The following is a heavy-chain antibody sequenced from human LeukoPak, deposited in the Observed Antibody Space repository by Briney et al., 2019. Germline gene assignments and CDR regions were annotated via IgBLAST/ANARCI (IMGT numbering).Heavy chain of an antibody. Sequence: GGSLRLSCAASGSTFNTDSMNWVRQAPGMGLEWVSSITGSSSFIFYADSVKGRFTISRDNAKNSLYLQMNSLRAEDTAVYYCARDPGYNYGFDYWGQGTLVTVSS. CDR1: GSTFNTDS. J-gene: IGHJ4*02. D-gene: IGHD5-18*01. V-gene: IGHV3-21*01. CDR2: ITGSSSFI. CDR3: ARDPGYNYGFDY.